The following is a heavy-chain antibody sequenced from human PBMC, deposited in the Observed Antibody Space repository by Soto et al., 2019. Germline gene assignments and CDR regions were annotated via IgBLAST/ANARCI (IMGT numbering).Heavy chain of an antibody. V-gene: IGHV1-58*01. CDR1: GFTFTSSA. CDR3: AAGIILTGFHAGYYGMDV. CDR2: IVVGSGNT. Sequence: SSVKVSCKASGFTFTSSAVQWVRQARGQRLEWIGWIVVGSGNTNYAQKFQERVTITRDMSTSTAYMELSSLRSEDTAVYYCAAGIILTGFHAGYYGMDVWGQGTTVTVSS. D-gene: IGHD3-9*01. J-gene: IGHJ6*02.